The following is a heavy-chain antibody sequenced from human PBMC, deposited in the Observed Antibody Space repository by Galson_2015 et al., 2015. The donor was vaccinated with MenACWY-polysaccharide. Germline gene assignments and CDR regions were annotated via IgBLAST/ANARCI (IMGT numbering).Heavy chain of an antibody. CDR2: IYWDDGK. Sequence: PALVKPTQTLTLTCTFSGFSLSTSGVGVGWMRQPPGKALEWLALIYWDDGKRYSPSLKSRLTITKDASKNQVVLTMTSMDPVDTATYYCAHRRGDSSTWYITSFDYWGQGTLVTVSS. CDR3: AHRRGDSSTWYITSFDY. J-gene: IGHJ4*02. V-gene: IGHV2-5*02. D-gene: IGHD6-13*01. CDR1: GFSLSTSGVG.